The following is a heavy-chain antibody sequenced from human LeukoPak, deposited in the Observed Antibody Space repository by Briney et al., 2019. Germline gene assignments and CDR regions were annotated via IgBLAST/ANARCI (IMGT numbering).Heavy chain of an antibody. CDR2: IYYTGNT. J-gene: IGHJ3*02. CDR1: GGSISSYY. Sequence: SETLSLTCTVSGGSISSYYWNWIRQPPGKGLEWIGYIYYTGNTNYNPSLKSRVTMSVDTSKNQLSLKVTSVTAADTAVYYCARFSNFVSDIWGQGTTVTVSS. D-gene: IGHD1-1*01. CDR3: ARFSNFVSDI. V-gene: IGHV4-59*12.